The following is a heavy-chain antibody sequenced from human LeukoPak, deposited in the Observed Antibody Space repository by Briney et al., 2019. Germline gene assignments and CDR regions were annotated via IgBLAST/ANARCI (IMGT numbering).Heavy chain of an antibody. J-gene: IGHJ4*02. D-gene: IGHD2-8*01. CDR3: ASSVDCTNGVRYKSPFDY. CDR1: GGSISSYY. CDR2: IYYSGST. Sequence: SETLSLTCTVSGGSISSYYWSWIRQPPGKELEWIGYIYYSGSTNYNPSLKSRVTISVDTSKNQFSLKLSSVTAADTAVYYCASSVDCTNGVRYKSPFDYWGQGTLVTVSS. V-gene: IGHV4-59*01.